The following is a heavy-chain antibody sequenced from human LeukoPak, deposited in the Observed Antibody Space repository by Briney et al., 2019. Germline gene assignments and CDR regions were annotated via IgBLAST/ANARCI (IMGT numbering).Heavy chain of an antibody. CDR2: MYLSGTT. CDR3: AGLVGRYSNGMYYYFDY. V-gene: IGHV4-4*02. Sequence: SETLSLTCAVSGGSITSVNLWAWVRQPPGKGLEWVGEMYLSGTTTCNPSLRGRATISLDRSKNQVSLRLNSVTAADTTLYYCAGLVGRYSNGMYYYFDYWGQGILVTVSS. CDR1: GGSITSVNL. D-gene: IGHD1-26*01. J-gene: IGHJ4*02.